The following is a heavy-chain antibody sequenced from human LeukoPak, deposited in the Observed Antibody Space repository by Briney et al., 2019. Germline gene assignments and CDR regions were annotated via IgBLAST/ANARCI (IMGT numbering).Heavy chain of an antibody. D-gene: IGHD2-15*01. CDR3: EGYCSAVYCPPSFDY. V-gene: IGHV3-30*03. CDR1: GFTFSNYG. CDR2: ISSDGSDK. J-gene: IGHJ4*02. Sequence: GGSLRLSCAASGFTFSNYGMHWVRQAPGKGLEWVALISSDGSDKYYADSVKGRFTISRDNSQNTLYLKMNSLRVEDTAVYYCEGYCSAVYCPPSFDYWGQGTLFTVS.